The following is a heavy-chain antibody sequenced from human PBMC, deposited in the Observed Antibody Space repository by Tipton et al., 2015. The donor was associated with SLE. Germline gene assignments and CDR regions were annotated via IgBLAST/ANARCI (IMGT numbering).Heavy chain of an antibody. J-gene: IGHJ6*03. CDR3: ARVPALYYYYMDV. V-gene: IGHV4-59*01. CDR1: GDSISGYY. CDR2: IFYTGST. Sequence: TLSLTCTVSGDSISGYYWNWIRQPPGKGLEWIGYIFYTGSTNYNPSLKSRVTISVDTSKNQFSLKLSSVTAADTAVYYCARVPALYYYYMDVWGKGTTVTVSS. D-gene: IGHD2-2*01.